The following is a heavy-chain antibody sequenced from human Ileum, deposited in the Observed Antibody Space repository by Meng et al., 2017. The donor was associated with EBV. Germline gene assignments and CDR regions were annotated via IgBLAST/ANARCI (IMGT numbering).Heavy chain of an antibody. CDR3: ASSDYYRSDY. CDR2: TSHSGST. V-gene: IGHV4-4*02. Sequence: QVPVQEAGPGLVKPSETLSLPCAVSGGSISRSDWWSWVRQPPGKGLEWIGETSHSGSTNYSPSLKSRVTISLDKSKNQLSLKLNSVTAADTAAYYCASSDYYRSDYWGQGTLVTVSS. J-gene: IGHJ4*02. D-gene: IGHD3-22*01. CDR1: GGSISRSDW.